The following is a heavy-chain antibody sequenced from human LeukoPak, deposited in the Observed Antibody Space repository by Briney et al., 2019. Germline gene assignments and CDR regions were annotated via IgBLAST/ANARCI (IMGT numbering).Heavy chain of an antibody. V-gene: IGHV4-30-4*01. CDR2: IYYSGST. Sequence: SQTLSLTCTVSGGSISSGDYYWSWIRQPPGKGLEWIGYIYYSGSTYYNPSLKSRVTISVDTSKNQFSLKLSSVTAADTAVYCRARALLWAPGFLPEKYYYYGMDVSGQGTTVTVSS. CDR1: GGSISSGDYY. D-gene: IGHD1-26*01. J-gene: IGHJ6*02. CDR3: ARALLWAPGFLPEKYYYYGMDV.